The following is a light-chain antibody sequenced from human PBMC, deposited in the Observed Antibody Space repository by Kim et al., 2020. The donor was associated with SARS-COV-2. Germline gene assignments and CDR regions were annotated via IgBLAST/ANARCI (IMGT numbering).Light chain of an antibody. CDR3: QQYGISPLT. Sequence: LSPGERATLTCTASQGVSYNYLAWYQQKPGQAPRLLIHTASKRATGIPNRISASGSGTDFILTITTLEPEDFAVYYCQQYGISPLTFGGGTKLEI. J-gene: IGKJ4*01. CDR1: QGVSYNY. CDR2: TAS. V-gene: IGKV3-20*01.